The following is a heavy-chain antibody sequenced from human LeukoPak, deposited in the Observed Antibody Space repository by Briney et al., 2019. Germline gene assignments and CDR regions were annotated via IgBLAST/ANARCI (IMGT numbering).Heavy chain of an antibody. Sequence: SETLSLTCAVYVGSFSGYYWSWIRQSPGKGLEWIGEINHSGSTNYNPSLKSRVTISVDTSKNQFSLKLSSVTAADTAVYYCARDQGGLWGQGTLVTVSS. CDR1: VGSFSGYY. CDR3: ARDQGGL. D-gene: IGHD3-16*01. CDR2: INHSGST. V-gene: IGHV4-34*01. J-gene: IGHJ4*02.